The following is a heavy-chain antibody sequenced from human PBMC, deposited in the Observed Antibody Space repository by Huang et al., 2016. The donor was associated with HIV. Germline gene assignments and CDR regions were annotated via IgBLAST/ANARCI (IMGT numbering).Heavy chain of an antibody. D-gene: IGHD3-10*01. Sequence: QLQLQESGPGLVKPSETLSLTCTVSGGSIRSENYYWGWIRQPPGKGLEWIVGISYSGSPSYNPSLKRRVTITVDTSKNHFSLRMRSVTAADTAVYYCARLPGSITMIRGVITDPYWGQGTLVTVSS. V-gene: IGHV4-39*02. CDR2: ISYSGSP. CDR3: ARLPGSITMIRGVITDPY. CDR1: GGSIRSENYY. J-gene: IGHJ4*02.